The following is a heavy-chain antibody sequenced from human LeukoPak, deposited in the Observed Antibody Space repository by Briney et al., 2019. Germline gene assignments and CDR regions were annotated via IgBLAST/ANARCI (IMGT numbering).Heavy chain of an antibody. CDR1: SGSINSYY. CDR2: FYTTGNT. Sequence: SETLSLTCTVSSGSINSYYWGWVRQPAGRGLEWIGRFYTTGNTNYNPSLKSRLTMSVDTSKRQFSLNLRSVTAADTAIYYCARQGYTASHYFLDYWSQGTLVTVSS. J-gene: IGHJ4*02. CDR3: ARQGYTASHYFLDY. D-gene: IGHD3-16*02. V-gene: IGHV4-4*07.